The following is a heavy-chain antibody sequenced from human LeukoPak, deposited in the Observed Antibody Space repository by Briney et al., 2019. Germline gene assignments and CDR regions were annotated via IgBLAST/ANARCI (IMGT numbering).Heavy chain of an antibody. CDR1: GFTFSSYA. Sequence: PGASLRLSCAASGFTFSSYAMSWVRQAPGKGLEWVSAISGSGGSTYYADSVKGRFTISTDNSKNTLYLQMNSVRAEDTDVYYCAKDLRFFTNWFDPWGQGTLVTVSS. D-gene: IGHD3-3*01. CDR2: ISGSGGST. V-gene: IGHV3-23*01. CDR3: AKDLRFFTNWFDP. J-gene: IGHJ5*02.